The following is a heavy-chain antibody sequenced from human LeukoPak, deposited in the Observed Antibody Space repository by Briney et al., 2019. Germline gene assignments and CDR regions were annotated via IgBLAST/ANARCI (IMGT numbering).Heavy chain of an antibody. D-gene: IGHD3-10*01. J-gene: IGHJ3*02. CDR1: GFTFSSYA. CDR3: AKDLVGRVRALDAFDI. V-gene: IGHV3-23*01. CDR2: ISGSGGST. Sequence: GGSLRLSCAASGFTFSSYAMSWVRQAPGKGLEWVSAISGSGGSTYYADSVKGRFTISRDNSKNTLYLQMNSLRAEDTAVYYCAKDLVGRVRALDAFDIWGQGTMVTVSS.